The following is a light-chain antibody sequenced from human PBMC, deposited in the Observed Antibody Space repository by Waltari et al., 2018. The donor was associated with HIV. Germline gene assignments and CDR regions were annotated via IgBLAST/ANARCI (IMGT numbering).Light chain of an antibody. J-gene: IGLJ2*01. CDR3: ATWTDSLSGVV. CDR2: RNN. CDR1: SSNIGSNY. Sequence: QSVLTQSPSASGTPGQRVTISCSGSSSNIGSNYVYWYQQLPGTAPKLLLYRNNQGPPGVPVPFSGSNSGTSASLAISGLRSEDVAHYYCATWTDSLSGVVFGGGTKLRVL. V-gene: IGLV1-47*01.